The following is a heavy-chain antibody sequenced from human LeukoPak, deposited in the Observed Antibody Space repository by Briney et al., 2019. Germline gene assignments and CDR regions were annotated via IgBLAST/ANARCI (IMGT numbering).Heavy chain of an antibody. V-gene: IGHV1-2*02. CDR2: IKPNSVGT. CDR1: GYTVTPYY. J-gene: IGHJ4*02. D-gene: IGHD6-19*01. Sequence: ASVNVSCKASGYTVTPYYMHWVRQAPGQGLEWMGWIKPNSVGTNYAQKSQGRVTMTRDTSISTGYMELSRLRSDDTAVYYCASLGNPYSSGWTIDYWGQGTLVTVSS. CDR3: ASLGNPYSSGWTIDY.